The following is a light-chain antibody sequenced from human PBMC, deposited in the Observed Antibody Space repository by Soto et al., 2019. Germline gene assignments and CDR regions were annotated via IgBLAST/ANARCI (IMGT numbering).Light chain of an antibody. V-gene: IGKV3D-7*01. CDR1: QSVSSNY. Sequence: DIVLTQSPGTLSLSPGERATLSCRASQSVSSNYLAWYQQKPGQAPRLLIYGASTRATGVPPRFSGSGSGTDFTLTISSLQPEDFATYYCQQANSLSLTFGGGTKVDIK. J-gene: IGKJ4*01. CDR3: QQANSLSLT. CDR2: GAS.